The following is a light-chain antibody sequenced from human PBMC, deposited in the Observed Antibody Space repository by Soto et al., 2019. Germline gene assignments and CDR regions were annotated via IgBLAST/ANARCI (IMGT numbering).Light chain of an antibody. CDR2: GNT. J-gene: IGLJ2*01. Sequence: SVLTQPPSVSGAPGQRVTISCTGSSSTIGAGYDVHWYQQLPGTAPKLLIYGNTNRSSGVPARFSGSKSGTSASLAITGLQAEDEADYYCQSYDSSLSGFVLFGGGTKLTVL. CDR1: SSTIGAGYD. CDR3: QSYDSSLSGFVL. V-gene: IGLV1-40*01.